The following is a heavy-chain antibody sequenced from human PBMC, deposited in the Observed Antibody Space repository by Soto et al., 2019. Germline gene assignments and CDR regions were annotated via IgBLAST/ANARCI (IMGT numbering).Heavy chain of an antibody. D-gene: IGHD2-15*01. CDR2: IYTSGST. V-gene: IGHV4-4*07. Sequence: TLSLACAVSGGSISSYYWSRIRQPAGKGLERIGRIYTSGSTNYNPSLKSRVTMSVDTSNNQFSLRMSSVTAADPAVYYCARMKDTGYYYGMDVWGQGTTVTVSS. CDR1: GGSISSYY. J-gene: IGHJ6*02. CDR3: ARMKDTGYYYGMDV.